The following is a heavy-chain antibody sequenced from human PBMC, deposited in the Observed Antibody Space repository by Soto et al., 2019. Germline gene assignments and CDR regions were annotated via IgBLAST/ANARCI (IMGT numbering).Heavy chain of an antibody. Sequence: QVQLVQSGAEVKKPGASVKVSCKASGYTFTSYDINWVRQATGQGLEWMGWMNPNSGNTGYAQKFQGRVTMTRNTSISTADMELSSLRSEDTAVYYCARVLSYDFWSADAFDIWGHGTMVTVSS. J-gene: IGHJ3*02. CDR3: ARVLSYDFWSADAFDI. V-gene: IGHV1-8*01. D-gene: IGHD3-3*01. CDR1: GYTFTSYD. CDR2: MNPNSGNT.